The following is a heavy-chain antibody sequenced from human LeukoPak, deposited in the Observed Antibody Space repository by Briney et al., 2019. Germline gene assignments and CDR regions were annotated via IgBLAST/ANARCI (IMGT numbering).Heavy chain of an antibody. J-gene: IGHJ4*02. CDR3: AKGQGYYFDY. CDR2: IQFDGSSA. Sequence: GGSLRLSCAASGFSFSSYGMHWLRQARGKGLEWMAFIQFDGSSAYYADSVKGRFTFSRDNSKNTLYLQMDSLRPEDTAVYYCAKGQGYYFDYWGQGTLVTVSS. V-gene: IGHV3-30*02. CDR1: GFSFSSYG.